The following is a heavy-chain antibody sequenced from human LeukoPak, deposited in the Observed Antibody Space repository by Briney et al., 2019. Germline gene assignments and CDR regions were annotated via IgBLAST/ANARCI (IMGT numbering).Heavy chain of an antibody. D-gene: IGHD2-2*01. J-gene: IGHJ4*02. CDR3: AAAYSSSWHDY. V-gene: IGHV3-53*01. CDR1: GFTVSSNY. Sequence: GGSLRLSCAASGFTVSSNYMNWVRQAPGKGLEWVSIIYSGGRTYYADSVKGRFTISRDNSKNTLYLQMDSLRADDTAVYYCAAAYSSSWHDYWGQGTLVTVSS. CDR2: IYSGGRT.